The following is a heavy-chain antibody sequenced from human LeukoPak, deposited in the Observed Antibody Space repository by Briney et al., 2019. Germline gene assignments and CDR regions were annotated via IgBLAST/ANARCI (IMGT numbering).Heavy chain of an antibody. CDR3: ARDSELYGSGNYYYFDH. J-gene: IGHJ4*02. Sequence: ASVKVSCKASGYTFTTYPMHWVRQAPGQRLEWMGWINARNGNTKYSQKFQGRVTITRDTSASTAYMELSSLRSEDTAVYYCARDSELYGSGNYYYFDHWGQGTLVTVSS. D-gene: IGHD3-10*01. CDR1: GYTFTTYP. CDR2: INARNGNT. V-gene: IGHV1-3*01.